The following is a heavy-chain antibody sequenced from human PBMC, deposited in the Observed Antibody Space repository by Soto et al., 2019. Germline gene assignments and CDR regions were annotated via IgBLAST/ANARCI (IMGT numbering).Heavy chain of an antibody. V-gene: IGHV4-34*01. CDR3: ARGATSIAARPGGMDV. D-gene: IGHD6-6*01. Sequence: SGTLSLTCAVYGGSFSGYYWSWIRQPPGKGLEWIGEINHSGSTNYNPSLKSRVTISVDTSKNQFSLKLSSVTAADTAVYYCARGATSIAARPGGMDVWGQGTTVTV. CDR2: INHSGST. J-gene: IGHJ6*02. CDR1: GGSFSGYY.